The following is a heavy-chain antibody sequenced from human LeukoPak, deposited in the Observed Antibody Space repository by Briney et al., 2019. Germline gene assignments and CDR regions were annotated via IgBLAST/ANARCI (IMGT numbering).Heavy chain of an antibody. D-gene: IGHD6-19*01. Sequence: SETLSLTCTVSGGSISTYYWSWIRQPPGKGLEWIGYIYYSGSTNYNPSLKSRVTISVDTSKNQFSLKLSSVTAADTAVYYCARDRDSSGWFDYWGQGTLVTVSS. CDR2: IYYSGST. CDR1: GGSISTYY. CDR3: ARDRDSSGWFDY. V-gene: IGHV4-59*01. J-gene: IGHJ4*02.